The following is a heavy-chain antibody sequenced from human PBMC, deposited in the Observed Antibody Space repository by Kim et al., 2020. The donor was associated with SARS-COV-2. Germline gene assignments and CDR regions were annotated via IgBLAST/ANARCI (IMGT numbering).Heavy chain of an antibody. Sequence: KGRFTISRDNSKNTLYLQMNSLRAEDTAVYYCASSPSYYYESSGYDCDYWGQGTLVTVSS. CDR3: ASSPSYYYESSGYDCDY. V-gene: IGHV3-23*01. J-gene: IGHJ4*02. D-gene: IGHD3-22*01.